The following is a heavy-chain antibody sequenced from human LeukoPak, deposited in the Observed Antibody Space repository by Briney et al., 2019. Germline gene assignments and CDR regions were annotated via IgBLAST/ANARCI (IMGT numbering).Heavy chain of an antibody. CDR3: AKHRTVGATGYFDY. CDR1: GFTFSTYA. CDR2: ISGGGGST. J-gene: IGHJ4*02. V-gene: IGHV3-23*01. Sequence: GGSLTLSCAASGFTFSTYAMSWVRQAPGKGLEWVSGISGGGGSTYYPDSVKGRFTISRDHSKNTLYLQMNSLRAEDTAVYFCAKHRTVGATGYFDYWGQGALVTVSS. D-gene: IGHD1-26*01.